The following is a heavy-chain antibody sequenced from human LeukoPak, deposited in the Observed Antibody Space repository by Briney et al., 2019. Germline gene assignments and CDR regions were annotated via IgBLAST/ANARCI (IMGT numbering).Heavy chain of an antibody. V-gene: IGHV3-48*01. Sequence: GRSLRLSCAASGFTFSSYSMNWVPQAPGKGPEWISWITGSGTDIIYADSVKGRFTISRDNAKNSLYLQMNSLRAEDTAVYYCARDQDCGFTYWGQGTLVTVSS. CDR2: ITGSGTDI. CDR1: GFTFSSYS. J-gene: IGHJ4*02. D-gene: IGHD2-21*02. CDR3: ARDQDCGFTY.